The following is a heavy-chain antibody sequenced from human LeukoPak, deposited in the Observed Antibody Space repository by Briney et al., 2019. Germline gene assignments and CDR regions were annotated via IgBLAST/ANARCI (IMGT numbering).Heavy chain of an antibody. V-gene: IGHV1-3*01. CDR3: ARGQTSCLDY. CDR1: GYTFTSYA. CDR2: INAGNGNT. J-gene: IGHJ4*02. Sequence: ASVKVSCKASGYTFTSYAMHWVRQAPGQRLEWMGWINAGNGNTKYSQKFQGRVTMTRNTSISTAYMELSSLRSEDTAVYYCARGQTSCLDYWGQGTLVTVSS. D-gene: IGHD2-2*01.